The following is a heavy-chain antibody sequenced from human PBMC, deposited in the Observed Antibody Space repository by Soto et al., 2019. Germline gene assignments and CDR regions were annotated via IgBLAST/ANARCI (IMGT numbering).Heavy chain of an antibody. CDR2: ISAYNGNR. CDR3: ARGGQECSNSGCGYIYDGMDV. CDR1: GYTFSHYG. D-gene: IGHD1-26*01. V-gene: IGHV1-18*01. Sequence: ASVKVSCKASGYTFSHYGIGWVRQAPGQGLEWMGWISAYNGNRHFAEGLRGRITMTTNTTTSTADMELRSLSSDDTAVYYCARGGQECSNSGCGYIYDGMDVWGQGTTVTVSS. J-gene: IGHJ6*02.